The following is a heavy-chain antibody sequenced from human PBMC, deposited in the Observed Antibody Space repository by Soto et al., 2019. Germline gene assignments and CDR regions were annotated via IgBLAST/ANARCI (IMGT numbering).Heavy chain of an antibody. V-gene: IGHV2-5*02. CDR3: VHKGGGDRILDY. CDR1: GFSLSTSGVG. Sequence: QITLKESGPTLVKPTQTLTLTCTFSGFSLSTSGVGVGWIRQPPGKALEWLALIYWDDDKRYSPSLKSRLTNHKEPPKNPVVLKMTNIEPGDQAPIFCVHKGGGDRILDYWGQGTLVTVSS. J-gene: IGHJ4*02. CDR2: IYWDDDK. D-gene: IGHD3-16*01.